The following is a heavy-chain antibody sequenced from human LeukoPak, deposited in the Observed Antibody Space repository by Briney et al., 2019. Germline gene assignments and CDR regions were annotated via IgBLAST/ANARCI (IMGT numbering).Heavy chain of an antibody. Sequence: GGSLRLSCAASGFTFSSYEMNWVRQAPGKGLEWVSGIKDSSGTNTWYADSVKGRFTISRDNSKSTLYLQMNRLKADDTAVYFCAKEGVQTPTDWYFDLWGRGTLVTVSS. CDR1: GFTFSSYE. D-gene: IGHD1-26*01. J-gene: IGHJ2*01. V-gene: IGHV3-23*05. CDR3: AKEGVQTPTDWYFDL. CDR2: IKDSSGTNT.